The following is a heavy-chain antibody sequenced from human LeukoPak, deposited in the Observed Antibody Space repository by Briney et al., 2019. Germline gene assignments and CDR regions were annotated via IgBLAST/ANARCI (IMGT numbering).Heavy chain of an antibody. V-gene: IGHV3-23*01. CDR1: GYTFSSYA. CDR3: ASSQGYSYSYYFDY. J-gene: IGHJ4*02. D-gene: IGHD5-18*01. CDR2: TSGSGGDT. Sequence: GGSLRLSCVASGYTFSSYAMSWVRQAPGKGPEWVSGTSGSGGDTYYADSVKGRFTIFRDNSKNTLYLQMNSLSAEDTAVYYCASSQGYSYSYYFDYWGQGTLVTVSS.